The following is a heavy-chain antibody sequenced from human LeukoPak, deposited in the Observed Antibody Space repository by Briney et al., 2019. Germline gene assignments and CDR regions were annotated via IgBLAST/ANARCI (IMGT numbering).Heavy chain of an antibody. D-gene: IGHD2-2*01. J-gene: IGHJ4*02. CDR3: AKVGIYCSSTSCQGTDY. CDR1: GFAFSSCA. CDR2: ISGSGGST. V-gene: IGHV3-23*01. Sequence: GGSLRLSCAASGFAFSSCAMSWVRQAPGKGLEWVSAISGSGGSTYYADSVKGRFTISRDNSKNTLYLQMNSLRAEDTAVYYCAKVGIYCSSTSCQGTDYWGQGTLVTVSS.